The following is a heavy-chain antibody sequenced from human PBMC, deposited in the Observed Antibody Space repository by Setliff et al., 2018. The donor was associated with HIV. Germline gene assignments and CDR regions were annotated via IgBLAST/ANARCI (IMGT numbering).Heavy chain of an antibody. D-gene: IGHD2-8*01. V-gene: IGHV1-2*06. Sequence: GASVKVSCKASGYTFTGYFIHWVRQAPGQGLEWMGRINPSSGGTNYAQKFQGRVTMTRDTSISTAHMELSRLRSDDTAVYYCATKVHCTNGVCLDAFDTWGQGTMVTVSS. CDR1: GYTFTGYF. CDR2: INPSSGGT. J-gene: IGHJ3*02. CDR3: ATKVHCTNGVCLDAFDT.